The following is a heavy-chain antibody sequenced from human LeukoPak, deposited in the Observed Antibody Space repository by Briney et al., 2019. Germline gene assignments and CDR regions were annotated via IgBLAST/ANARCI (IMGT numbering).Heavy chain of an antibody. J-gene: IGHJ4*02. CDR3: AKGYYGSGSYGWFDY. D-gene: IGHD3-10*01. V-gene: IGHV3-23*01. CDR1: GFTFSSYA. Sequence: GGSLRLSCAASGFTFSSYAMSWVRQAPGKGLEWVSAISGSGGSTYYADSVKGRFTISRDNSKNTLYLQMNSLRAEDTAVYSCAKGYYGSGSYGWFDYWGQGTLVTVSS. CDR2: ISGSGGST.